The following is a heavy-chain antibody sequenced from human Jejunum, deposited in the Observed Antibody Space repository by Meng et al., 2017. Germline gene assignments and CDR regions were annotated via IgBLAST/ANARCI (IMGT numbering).Heavy chain of an antibody. CDR3: ARSFWNYYYIDY. CDR1: GNSVSSNNW. Sequence: QVQLQEAGPGRVKPSDTRSLTCAVSGNSVSSNNWWGWIRQPPGKGLEWIGDIYNSGTTYYSPSLKSRVTMSVDTSKNQFSLKLSSVTAADTAVYYCARSFWNYYYIDYWGQGALVTVSS. V-gene: IGHV4-28*01. CDR2: IYNSGTT. D-gene: IGHD3-3*01. J-gene: IGHJ4*02.